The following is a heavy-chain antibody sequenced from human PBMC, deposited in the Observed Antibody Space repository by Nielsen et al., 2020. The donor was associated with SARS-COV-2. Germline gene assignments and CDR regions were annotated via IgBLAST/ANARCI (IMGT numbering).Heavy chain of an antibody. D-gene: IGHD2-15*01. V-gene: IGHV3-30*18. CDR1: GFTFSSYG. CDR3: AKDIEPGHYYMDV. Sequence: GGSLRLSCAASGFTFSSYGMHWVRQAPGKGLEWVAVISYDGSNKYYADSVKGRFTISRDNAKNSLYLQMNSLRAEDTALYYCAKDIEPGHYYMDVWGKGTTVTVSS. J-gene: IGHJ6*03. CDR2: ISYDGSNK.